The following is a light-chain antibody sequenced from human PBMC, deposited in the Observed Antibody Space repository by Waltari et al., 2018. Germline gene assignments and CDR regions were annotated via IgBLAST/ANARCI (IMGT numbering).Light chain of an antibody. Sequence: QSVLNQPPSASGTPGQRVTIPCSGSRPHIALSTVIWYQPFPGTAPHLLLYAVLQRPSGVPDRFSGSKSGPSASLAISGLQSEDEADYFCAAWDRSLRIVVFGGGTKLTVL. V-gene: IGLV1-44*01. CDR3: AAWDRSLRIVV. J-gene: IGLJ2*01. CDR2: AVL. CDR1: RPHIALST.